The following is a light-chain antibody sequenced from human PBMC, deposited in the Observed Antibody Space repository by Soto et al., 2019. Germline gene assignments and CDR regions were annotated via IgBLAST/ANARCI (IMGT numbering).Light chain of an antibody. Sequence: AIHMTQAPSSLSASVGDRVTITCRASQGIRNNLGWYQQKPGEAPKLLIYAASNLQSGVPSRFSGSGSGTDFTLTISSLQPEDFAVYYCLQGYTYPQTFGQGTKVDIK. CDR1: QGIRNN. V-gene: IGKV1-6*01. J-gene: IGKJ1*01. CDR2: AAS. CDR3: LQGYTYPQT.